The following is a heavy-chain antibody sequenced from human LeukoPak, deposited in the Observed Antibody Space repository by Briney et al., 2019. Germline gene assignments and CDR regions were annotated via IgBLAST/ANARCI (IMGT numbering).Heavy chain of an antibody. D-gene: IGHD2/OR15-2a*01. CDR2: MNPNSGNT. Sequence: ASVKVSCKASGYNFTNYDINWVRQATGQGLEWMGWMNPNSGNTGYAEKFQGRVTLTMYTSISTAYMEIGSLRSEDTAVYYCARAEVSSHSFYHHGMDVWGQGTTVTVSS. J-gene: IGHJ6*02. CDR1: GYNFTNYD. CDR3: ARAEVSSHSFYHHGMDV. V-gene: IGHV1-8*01.